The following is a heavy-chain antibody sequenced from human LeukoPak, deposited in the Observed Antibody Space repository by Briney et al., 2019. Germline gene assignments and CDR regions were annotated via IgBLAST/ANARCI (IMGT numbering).Heavy chain of an antibody. CDR1: GFTFSSYS. D-gene: IGHD5-24*01. V-gene: IGHV3-21*01. CDR3: ARMQRRDKNFDY. CDR2: ISSSSSYI. Sequence: PGGSLRLPCAASGFTFSSYSMNWVRQAPGKGLEWVSSISSSSSYIYYADSVKGRFTISRDNAKNPLYLQMNSLRAEDTAVYYCARMQRRDKNFDYWGQGTLVTVSS. J-gene: IGHJ4*02.